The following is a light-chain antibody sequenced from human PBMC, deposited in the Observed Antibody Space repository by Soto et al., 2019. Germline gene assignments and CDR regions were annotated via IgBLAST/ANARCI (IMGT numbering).Light chain of an antibody. CDR3: QSYDTSLSSWV. V-gene: IGLV1-40*01. CDR2: GNN. CDR1: SSNIGAGYD. J-gene: IGLJ3*02. Sequence: QAVVTQPPSVSGAPGQRVTISCTGSSSNIGAGYDVHWYQQLPGTAPKLLIFGNNNRPSGVPDRFSGSKSDTSASLAITGLRAEDEADYYCQSYDTSLSSWVFGGGTKLTVL.